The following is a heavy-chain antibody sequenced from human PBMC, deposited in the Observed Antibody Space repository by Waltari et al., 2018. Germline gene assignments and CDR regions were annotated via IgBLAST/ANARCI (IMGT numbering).Heavy chain of an antibody. D-gene: IGHD3-3*01. Sequence: QVQLQESGPGLVKPSETLSLTCTVSGNSIGHYYWTWIRQPPGKELEWIGYIYYTGRTNYNPSLKSRLTISLDTSKNQFSLQLTSVTAADTAVYYCARETADFWSGYYPRLDVWGQGTMVTVSS. CDR3: ARETADFWSGYYPRLDV. J-gene: IGHJ3*01. V-gene: IGHV4-59*01. CDR2: IYYTGRT. CDR1: GNSIGHYY.